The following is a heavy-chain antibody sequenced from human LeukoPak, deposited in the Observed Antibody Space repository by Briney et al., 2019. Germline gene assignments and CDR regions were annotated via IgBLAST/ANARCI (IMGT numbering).Heavy chain of an antibody. J-gene: IGHJ5*02. Sequence: SETLSLTCAVYGGSFSGYYWSWIRQPPGKGLEWIGYIYYSGSTNYNPSLKSRVTISVDTSKNQFSLKLSSVTAADTAAYYCARATYNWNEAIWFDPWGQGTLVTASS. CDR1: GGSFSGYY. CDR2: IYYSGST. CDR3: ARATYNWNEAIWFDP. D-gene: IGHD1-1*01. V-gene: IGHV4-59*01.